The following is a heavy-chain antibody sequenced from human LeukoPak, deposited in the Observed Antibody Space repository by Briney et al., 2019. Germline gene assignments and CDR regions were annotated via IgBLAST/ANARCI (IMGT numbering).Heavy chain of an antibody. CDR1: GYTFTNYY. D-gene: IGHD3-3*01. V-gene: IGHV1-46*01. CDR2: INPSGGRT. CDR3: ARGDFWSGYTFQYYHGMDV. Sequence: ASVKVSCKASGYTFTNYYMHWVQQAPGQGLEWMGIINPSGGRTSYAQKFQGRVTMTRDTSTSTVYMELSSLRSEDTAVYYCARGDFWSGYTFQYYHGMDVWGQGTTVTVSS. J-gene: IGHJ6*02.